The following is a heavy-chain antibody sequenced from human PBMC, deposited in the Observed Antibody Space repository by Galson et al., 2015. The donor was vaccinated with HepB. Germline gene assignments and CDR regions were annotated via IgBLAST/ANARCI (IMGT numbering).Heavy chain of an antibody. CDR1: GGSFSDYY. J-gene: IGHJ3*01. CDR3: ARFRWASYGFDV. D-gene: IGHD1-26*01. V-gene: IGHV4-34*01. Sequence: ATMSLPCAVYGGSFSDYYWTWIRQPPRKGLEWIGELHHSRNTNYNPSLKSRVTISVDTSKNQFSLKMSSVNDAATAVYYCARFRWASYGFDVWGPGTVVTVSS. CDR2: LHHSRNT.